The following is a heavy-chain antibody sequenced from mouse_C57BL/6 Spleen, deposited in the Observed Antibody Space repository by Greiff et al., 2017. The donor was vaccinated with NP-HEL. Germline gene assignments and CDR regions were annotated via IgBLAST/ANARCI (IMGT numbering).Heavy chain of an antibody. J-gene: IGHJ1*03. V-gene: IGHV2-2*01. D-gene: IGHD3-1*01. CDR2: IWSGGST. CDR1: GFSLTSYG. CDR3: ARKGVLGGAWYFDV. Sequence: VQLQQSGPGLVQPSQSLSITCTVSGFSLTSYGVHWVRQSPRKGLEWLGVIWSGGSTDYNAAFISRLSISKDNSKSQVFFKMNSLQADDTAIYYCARKGVLGGAWYFDVWGTGTTVTVSS.